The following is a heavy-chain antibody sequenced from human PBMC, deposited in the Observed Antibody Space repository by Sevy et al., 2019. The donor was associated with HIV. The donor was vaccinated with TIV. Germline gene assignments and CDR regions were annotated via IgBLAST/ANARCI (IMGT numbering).Heavy chain of an antibody. Sequence: GGSLRLSCAASGFTFNIYAMSWVRQAPGKGLEWVPAISGNGVNTKSADSVKGRFTISRDNSKNTLYLHMDNLRAEDTAIYYCAKQPSSFEDWGQGTLVTVSS. CDR1: GFTFNIYA. CDR2: ISGNGVNT. V-gene: IGHV3-23*01. CDR3: AKQPSSFED. J-gene: IGHJ4*02.